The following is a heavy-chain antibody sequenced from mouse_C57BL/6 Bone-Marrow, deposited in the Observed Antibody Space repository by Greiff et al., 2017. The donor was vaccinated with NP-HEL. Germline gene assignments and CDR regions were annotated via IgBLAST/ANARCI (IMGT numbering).Heavy chain of an antibody. CDR1: GFSLTSYG. CDR2: IWSGGST. Sequence: QVQLKESGPGLVQPSQSLSITCTVSGFSLTSYGVHWVRQSPGKGLEWLGVIWSGGSTDYNAAFISRLSISKDNSKSQVFFKMNSLQADDTAIYYCAREVLYDGYYEAYWGQGTLVTVSA. J-gene: IGHJ3*01. CDR3: AREVLYDGYYEAY. V-gene: IGHV2-2*01. D-gene: IGHD2-3*01.